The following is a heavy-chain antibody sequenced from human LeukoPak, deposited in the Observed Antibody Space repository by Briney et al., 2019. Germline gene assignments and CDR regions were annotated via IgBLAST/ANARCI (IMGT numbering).Heavy chain of an antibody. Sequence: PGGSLRLSCAASGFTFSSYGMHWVRQAPGKGLEWVAVISYDGSNKYYADSVKGRFTISRDNSKNTLYLQMNSLRAEDTAVYYCARDRKTAHDAFDIWGQGTMVTVSS. J-gene: IGHJ3*02. CDR1: GFTFSSYG. V-gene: IGHV3-30*03. CDR3: ARDRKTAHDAFDI. CDR2: ISYDGSNK.